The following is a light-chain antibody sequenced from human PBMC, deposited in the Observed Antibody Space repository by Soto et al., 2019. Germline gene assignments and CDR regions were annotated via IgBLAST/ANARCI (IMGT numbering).Light chain of an antibody. CDR3: SSYTSISTRV. CDR1: SSDVGSYNY. CDR2: EVS. V-gene: IGLV2-14*01. Sequence: QSAPTQPASVSGSPGQSITISCTGTSSDVGSYNYVSWYQQHPGNAPKLMIYEVSNRPLGVSNRVSGSKSGNTASLTISGLQAEDEANYCCSSYTSISTRVFGGGTQLTVL. J-gene: IGLJ3*02.